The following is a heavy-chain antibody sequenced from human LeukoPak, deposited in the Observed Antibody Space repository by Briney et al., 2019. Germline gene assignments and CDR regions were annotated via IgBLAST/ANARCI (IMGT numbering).Heavy chain of an antibody. D-gene: IGHD2-2*01. V-gene: IGHV1-8*01. CDR1: GYTFTTSD. CDR2: MNPNTGNT. J-gene: IGHJ4*02. CDR3: ARGTTYCSTTTCYSLDY. Sequence: ASVKVSCKASGYTFTTSDINWVRQATGQGLERMGWMNPNTGNTGYAQEFQGRVTITRDTSISTAYMELSSLRSEDTAVYYCARGTTYCSTTTCYSLDYWGQGTLVTVSS.